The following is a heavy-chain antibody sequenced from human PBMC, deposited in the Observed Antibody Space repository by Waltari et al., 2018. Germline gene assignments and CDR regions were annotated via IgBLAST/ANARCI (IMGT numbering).Heavy chain of an antibody. CDR2: IYYSGSP. CDR3: ARSRVLGYCSGGSCYHYYYYGMDV. V-gene: IGHV4-39*01. Sequence: QLQLQESGPGLVKPSETLSLTCTVSGGSISSSSYYWGWIRQPPGKGLEWIGSIYYSGSPYYNPSLKGRVTISVATSKNQFSLKLSSVTAADTAVYYCARSRVLGYCSGGSCYHYYYYGMDVWGQGTTVTVSS. CDR1: GGSISSSSYY. J-gene: IGHJ6*02. D-gene: IGHD2-15*01.